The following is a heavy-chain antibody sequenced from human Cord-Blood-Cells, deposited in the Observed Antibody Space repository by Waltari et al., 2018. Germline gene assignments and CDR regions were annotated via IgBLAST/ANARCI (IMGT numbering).Heavy chain of an antibody. J-gene: IGHJ3*02. CDR3: AREQGPKPRRGLDAFDI. CDR2: INPNRGGT. D-gene: IGHD3-10*01. CDR1: GYTFTGDY. V-gene: IGHV1-2*02. Sequence: QVQLVQSGAEVKKPGASVKVSCKASGYTFTGDYMHWVRQAPGQGLEWMGWINPNRGGTNYAQKFQGRVTMTRDTSISTAYMELSRLRSDDTAVYYCAREQGPKPRRGLDAFDIWGQGTMVTVSS.